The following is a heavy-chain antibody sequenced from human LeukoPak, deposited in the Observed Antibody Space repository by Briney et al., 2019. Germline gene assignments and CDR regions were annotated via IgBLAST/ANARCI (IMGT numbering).Heavy chain of an antibody. D-gene: IGHD4-17*01. CDR3: AKAILIYGDYGMDV. CDR2: ISGSGGST. CDR1: GFTFSSYA. J-gene: IGHJ6*02. V-gene: IGHV3-23*01. Sequence: GGSLRLSCAASGFTFSSYAMSWVCQAPGKGLEWVSAISGSGGSTYYADSVKGRFTISRDNSKNTLYLQMNSLRAEDTAVYYCAKAILIYGDYGMDVWGQGTTVTVSS.